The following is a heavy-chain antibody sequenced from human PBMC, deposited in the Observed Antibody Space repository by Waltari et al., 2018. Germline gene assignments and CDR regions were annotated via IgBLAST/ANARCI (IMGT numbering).Heavy chain of an antibody. V-gene: IGHV3-48*03. Sequence: EVQVVESGGGLVQPGGQLRLSCAASGFTLSSYEMNWVRQAPGKGLAWISYISNSGSTMYYADAVKGRFTISRDNAQNSQYLQMNSLRAEDTAVYYCARPSTEHYYYYYYMDVWGKGTTVTVS. CDR1: GFTLSSYE. J-gene: IGHJ6*03. CDR2: ISNSGSTM. CDR3: ARPSTEHYYYYYYMDV.